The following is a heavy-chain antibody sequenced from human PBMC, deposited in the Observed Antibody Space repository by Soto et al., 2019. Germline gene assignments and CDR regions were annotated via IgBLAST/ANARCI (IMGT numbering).Heavy chain of an antibody. CDR2: IDPSDSQT. CDR3: ARQIYDSDTGPNFQYYFES. V-gene: IGHV5-10-1*01. J-gene: IGHJ4*02. Sequence: GEALKISCKGPGYRNAGYWITWVRQKPGKGLEWMGRIDPSDSQTYYSPSFRGHVTISVTKSITTVFLQWSSLRASDTALYYCARQIYDSDTGPNFQYYFESWGQGTPVTVS. CDR1: GYRNAGYW. D-gene: IGHD3-22*01.